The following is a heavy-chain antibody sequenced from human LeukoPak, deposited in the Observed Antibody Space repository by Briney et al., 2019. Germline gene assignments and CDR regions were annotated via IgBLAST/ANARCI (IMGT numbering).Heavy chain of an antibody. Sequence: ASVKVSCKASGYSFNSYYMYWVRQAPGQGLEWMGIINPTGTSTSYAQKFQGRVTITADESTSTAYMELSSLRSEDTAVYYCARGGGSSWYGDAFDIWGQGTMVTVSS. CDR2: INPTGTST. CDR3: ARGGGSSWYGDAFDI. D-gene: IGHD6-13*01. V-gene: IGHV1-46*02. CDR1: GYSFNSYY. J-gene: IGHJ3*02.